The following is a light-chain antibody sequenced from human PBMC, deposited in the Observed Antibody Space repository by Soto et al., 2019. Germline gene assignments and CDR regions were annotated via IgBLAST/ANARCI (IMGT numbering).Light chain of an antibody. CDR3: SSFTSRSTFNYV. Sequence: QSVLTQPASVSGSPGQSITISCTGTSSDVGAYNYVSWYQQYPGTAPKVMIYEVSSRPSGVSHRFSGSKSGNTASLTISGLQPEDEADYYCSSFTSRSTFNYVFGTGTKVTGL. CDR1: SSDVGAYNY. CDR2: EVS. V-gene: IGLV2-14*01. J-gene: IGLJ1*01.